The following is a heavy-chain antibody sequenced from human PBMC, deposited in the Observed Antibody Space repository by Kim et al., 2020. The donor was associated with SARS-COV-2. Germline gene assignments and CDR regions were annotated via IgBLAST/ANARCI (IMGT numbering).Heavy chain of an antibody. J-gene: IGHJ6*02. Sequence: GGSLRLSCAASGFTFSSYGMHWVRQAPGKGLEWVAVIWYDGSNKYYADSVKGRFTISRDNSKNTLYLQMNSLRAEDTAVYYCARNKAYDFWSGYSNLPYYYYGMDVWGQGTTVTVSS. D-gene: IGHD3-3*01. V-gene: IGHV3-33*01. CDR3: ARNKAYDFWSGYSNLPYYYYGMDV. CDR1: GFTFSSYG. CDR2: IWYDGSNK.